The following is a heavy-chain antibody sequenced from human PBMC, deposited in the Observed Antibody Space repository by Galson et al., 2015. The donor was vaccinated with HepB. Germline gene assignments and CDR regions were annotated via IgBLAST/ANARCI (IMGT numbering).Heavy chain of an antibody. Sequence: SVKVSCKASGYTFTSYAMNWVRQAPGQGLEWMGWINTNTGNPTYAQGFTGRFVFSLDTSVSTAYLQISSLKAEDTAVYYCARELLYDYVWGSYRNDPFDYWGQGTLVTVSS. CDR2: INTNTGNP. CDR1: GYTFTSYA. D-gene: IGHD3-16*02. J-gene: IGHJ4*02. CDR3: ARELLYDYVWGSYRNDPFDY. V-gene: IGHV7-4-1*02.